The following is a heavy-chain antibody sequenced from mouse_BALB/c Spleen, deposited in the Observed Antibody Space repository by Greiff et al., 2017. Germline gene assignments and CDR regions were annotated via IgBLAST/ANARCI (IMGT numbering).Heavy chain of an antibody. D-gene: IGHD2-1*01. CDR1: GYTFTSYW. V-gene: IGHV1-69*02. J-gene: IGHJ4*01. CDR2: IDPSDSYT. Sequence: VQLQQPGAELVKPGASVKLSCKASGYTFTSYWMHWVKQRPGQGLEWIGEIDPSDSYTNYNQKFKGKATLTVDKSSSTAYMQLSSLTSEDSAVYYCARSGRCNYCMDYWGQGTSVTVSA. CDR3: ARSGRCNYCMDY.